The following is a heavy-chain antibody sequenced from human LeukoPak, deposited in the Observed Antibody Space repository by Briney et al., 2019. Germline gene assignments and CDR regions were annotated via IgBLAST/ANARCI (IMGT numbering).Heavy chain of an antibody. V-gene: IGHV3-74*01. Sequence: SGGSLRLSCAASGFTFSNYWMHWVRQAPGKGLVWVSRINSDGSNTDYADSVKGRFTISRDNAKNTLYLQMNSLRAEDTAVYYCAKGGYYDSSGYLYFDYWGQGTLVTVSS. CDR3: AKGGYYDSSGYLYFDY. CDR2: INSDGSNT. J-gene: IGHJ4*02. D-gene: IGHD3-22*01. CDR1: GFTFSNYW.